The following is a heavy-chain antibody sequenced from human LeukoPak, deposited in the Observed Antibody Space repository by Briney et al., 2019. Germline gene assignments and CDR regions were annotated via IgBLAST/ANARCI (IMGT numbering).Heavy chain of an antibody. D-gene: IGHD2-2*01. CDR1: GYSFTSYW. Sequence: GESLKISCKGSGYSFTSYWIGWGRQMPGKGLEGMGIIYPGDSDYRYSPSFKRQVTISADMSISTAYLQWTSLQASDTAMYSCARRSYCYSTSCYGYWFDAWGTGTIVTVST. J-gene: IGHJ5*02. CDR3: ARRSYCYSTSCYGYWFDA. V-gene: IGHV5-51*01. CDR2: IYPGDSDY.